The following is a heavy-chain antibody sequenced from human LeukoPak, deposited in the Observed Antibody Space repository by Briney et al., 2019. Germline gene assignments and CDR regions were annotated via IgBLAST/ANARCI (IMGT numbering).Heavy chain of an antibody. CDR2: IIPIFGTA. J-gene: IGHJ4*02. Sequence: ASVKVSCKASGGTFSSYAISWVRQAPGQGLEWMGGIIPIFGTANYAQKFQGRVTITADESTSTAYMELSRLRSDDTAVYYCAREGGAFGGVIVWVFDYWGQGTLVTVSS. D-gene: IGHD3-16*02. V-gene: IGHV1-69*13. CDR3: AREGGAFGGVIVWVFDY. CDR1: GGTFSSYA.